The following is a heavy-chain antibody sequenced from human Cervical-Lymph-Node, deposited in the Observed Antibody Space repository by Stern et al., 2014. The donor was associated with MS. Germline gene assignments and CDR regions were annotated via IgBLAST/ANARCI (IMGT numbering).Heavy chain of an antibody. CDR1: GDTFNRNA. Sequence: VQMVQSGAEVKKPGSSVKVSCKASGDTFNRNAFSWARQDPGQELAWMGGIIPISGKTAYAQKFQTKVPLTAVESTATAYMELRSLRSEDTAVFYCAITDSAWDNPFHFYGMDVWGQGTTVTVSS. D-gene: IGHD6-19*01. J-gene: IGHJ6*02. CDR3: AITDSAWDNPFHFYGMDV. CDR2: IIPISGKT. V-gene: IGHV1-69*12.